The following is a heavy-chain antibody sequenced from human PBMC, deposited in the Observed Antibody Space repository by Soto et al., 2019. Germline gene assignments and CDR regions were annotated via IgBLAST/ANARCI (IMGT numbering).Heavy chain of an antibody. CDR1: GGSISSGGYY. CDR2: IYYSGST. J-gene: IGHJ5*02. Sequence: QVQLQESGPGLVKPSQTLSLTCTVSGGSISSGGYYWSWIRQHPGKGLEWIGYIYYSGSTYYNPSLKSRVTISVDTAKNQFSLKLSSVTAADTAVYYCARVLIVVVPASIRSDNWFDPWGQGTLVTVSS. CDR3: ARVLIVVVPASIRSDNWFDP. D-gene: IGHD2-2*01. V-gene: IGHV4-31*03.